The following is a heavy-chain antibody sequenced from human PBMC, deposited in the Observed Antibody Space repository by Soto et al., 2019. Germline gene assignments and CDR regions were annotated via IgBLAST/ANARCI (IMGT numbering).Heavy chain of an antibody. V-gene: IGHV4-61*01. D-gene: IGHD5-12*01. CDR2: IYYSGST. J-gene: IGHJ4*02. CDR3: AREDVMATDFDY. CDR1: GGSVSSGSYY. Sequence: QVQLQESGPGLVKPSETLSLTCTVSGGSVSSGSYYWSWIRQPPGKGLEWIGYIYYSGSTNYNPSLKSRVTISVDTSKNQFSLKLSSVTAADTAVYYCAREDVMATDFDYWGQGTLVTVSS.